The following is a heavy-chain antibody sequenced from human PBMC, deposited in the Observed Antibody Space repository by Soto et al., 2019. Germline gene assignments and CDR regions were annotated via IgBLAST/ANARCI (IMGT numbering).Heavy chain of an antibody. CDR2: ISDTGANT. V-gene: IGHV3-64D*09. J-gene: IGHJ6*02. CDR1: GFTFSNYA. CDR3: VKVPAVVSPWEINWNDDDRFSDHFGLEV. Sequence: DVQLVESGGGLVQPGGSLRLSCSASGFTFSNYAMRWVRQAPGKGLEYVSVISDTGANTFYADLVEGRFTISRDNSKKTLYLQLRSLRPEDPAVYYCVKVPAVVSPWEINWNDDDRFSDHFGLEVWGQGTTVIVSS. D-gene: IGHD1-1*01.